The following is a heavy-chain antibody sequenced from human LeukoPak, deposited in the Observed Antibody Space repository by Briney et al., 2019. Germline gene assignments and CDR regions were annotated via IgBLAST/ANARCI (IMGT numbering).Heavy chain of an antibody. J-gene: IGHJ4*02. CDR2: ISYDGSNK. Sequence: GGSLRLSCAASGFTFSNYGMHWVRQAPGKGLEWVAVISYDGSNKYYADSVKGRFTISRDNSKNTLYLQMNSLRAEDTAVYYCAKDQPTVTTFDYWGQGTLVTVSS. CDR3: AKDQPTVTTFDY. D-gene: IGHD4-11*01. V-gene: IGHV3-30*18. CDR1: GFTFSNYG.